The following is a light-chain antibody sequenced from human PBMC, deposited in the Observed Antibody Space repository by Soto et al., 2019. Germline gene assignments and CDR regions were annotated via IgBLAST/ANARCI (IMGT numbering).Light chain of an antibody. V-gene: IGKV3-11*01. J-gene: IGKJ4*01. CDR1: QSIGSN. CDR3: QQRSNWPPLT. Sequence: EIVLTQSPATLSLFPGERATLSCRASQSIGSNLAWLQQKPGQAPRLLIYDASNRATGTPARFSGSGSGTDFTLTISSLEPEDFAVYYCQQRSNWPPLTFGGGTKVEIK. CDR2: DAS.